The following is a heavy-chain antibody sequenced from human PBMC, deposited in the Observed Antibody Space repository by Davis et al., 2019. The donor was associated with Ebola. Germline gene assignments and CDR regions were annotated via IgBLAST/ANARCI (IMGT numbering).Heavy chain of an antibody. D-gene: IGHD2/OR15-2a*01. J-gene: IGHJ4*02. CDR2: IYPGDSDA. CDR1: GYTFTTHW. V-gene: IGHV5-51*01. CDR3: AKQASLYGSIDY. Sequence: KVSCKGSGYTFTTHWIGWVRQMPGKGLEWMGIIYPGDSDARYSPSFQGHVTFSVDRSISTAFLQWSSLKASDTAMYYCAKQASLYGSIDYWGQGTLVTVSS.